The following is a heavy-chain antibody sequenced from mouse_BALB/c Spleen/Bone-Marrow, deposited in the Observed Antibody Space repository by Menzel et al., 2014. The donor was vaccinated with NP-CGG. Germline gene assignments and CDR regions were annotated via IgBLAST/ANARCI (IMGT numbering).Heavy chain of an antibody. Sequence: VQRVESGGGLVQPGGSRKLSRAASGFTFSSFGLHWVCQAHVLRLEWIFNISSDSGAIFYADTVKGRFTISRDNPKNTLFLQMTSLRSEDTAIYFCTRGGNWEDFDYWGQGTTLTVSS. V-gene: IGHV5-17*02. D-gene: IGHD4-1*01. J-gene: IGHJ2*01. CDR3: TRGGNWEDFDY. CDR2: ISSDSGAI. CDR1: GFTFSSFG.